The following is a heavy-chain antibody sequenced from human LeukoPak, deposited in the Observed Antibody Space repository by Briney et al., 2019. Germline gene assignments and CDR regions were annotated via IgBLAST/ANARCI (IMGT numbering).Heavy chain of an antibody. Sequence: WASVKVSCKVSGYTLTELSMHWVRQAPGKGLEWMGGFDPEDGETIYAQKSQGRVTMTEDTSTDTAYMELSSLRSEDTAVYYCATDIVVVPAATRVGQGYYGSGIISDYWGQGTLVTVSS. CDR3: ATDIVVVPAATRVGQGYYGSGIISDY. CDR2: FDPEDGET. V-gene: IGHV1-24*01. D-gene: IGHD2-2*01. J-gene: IGHJ4*02. CDR1: GYTLTELS.